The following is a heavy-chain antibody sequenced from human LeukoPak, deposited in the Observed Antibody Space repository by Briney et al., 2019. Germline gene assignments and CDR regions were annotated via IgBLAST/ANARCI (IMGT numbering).Heavy chain of an antibody. J-gene: IGHJ4*02. CDR3: ARRVDYGSGSYFLDY. D-gene: IGHD3-10*01. Sequence: SETLSLTCTVSGGSISSYYWSWIRQPPGKGLEWIGHIYYSGSTNYNPSLKSRVTISVDTSKNQFSLKLSSVTAADTAVYYCARRVDYGSGSYFLDYWGQGTLVTVSS. CDR2: IYYSGST. V-gene: IGHV4-59*08. CDR1: GGSISSYY.